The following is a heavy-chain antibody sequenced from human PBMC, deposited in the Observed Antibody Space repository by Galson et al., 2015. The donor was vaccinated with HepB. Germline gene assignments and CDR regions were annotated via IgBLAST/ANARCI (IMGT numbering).Heavy chain of an antibody. CDR3: ARIRTPYDILTGYYFAFDI. CDR2: IDWDDDK. D-gene: IGHD3-9*01. J-gene: IGHJ3*02. V-gene: IGHV2-70*01. CDR1: GFSLSTSGMC. Sequence: PALVKPTQTLTLTCTFSGFSLSTSGMCVSWIRQPPGKALEWLALIDWDDDKYYGTSLKTRLTISKDTSKNQVVLTMTNVDPVDTATYYCARIRTPYDILTGYYFAFDIWGQGTMVTVSS.